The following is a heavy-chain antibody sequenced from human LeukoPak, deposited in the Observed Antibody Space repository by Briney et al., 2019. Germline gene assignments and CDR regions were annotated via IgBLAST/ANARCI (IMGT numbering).Heavy chain of an antibody. CDR1: GGSFSGYY. J-gene: IGHJ4*02. CDR2: INHSGST. D-gene: IGHD3-22*01. V-gene: IGHV4-34*01. CDR3: ASPRNGYYLTQFDY. Sequence: SETLSLTCAVYGGSFSGYYWSWIRQPPGKGLEWIGEINHSGSTNYNPSLKRRVTISVDTSKNQFSLKLSSVTAADTAVYYCASPRNGYYLTQFDYWGQGTLVTVSS.